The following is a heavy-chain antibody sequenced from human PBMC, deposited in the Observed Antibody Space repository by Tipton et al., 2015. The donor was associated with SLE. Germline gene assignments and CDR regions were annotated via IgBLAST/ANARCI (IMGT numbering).Heavy chain of an antibody. CDR1: GGSFSPDY. CDR3: ARSQWVRFPPNFFSSSMDV. D-gene: IGHD5-12*01. Sequence: TLSLTCAVYGGSFSPDYWSWIRQPPGKGLEWIGEINHSGSTNYNPSPKSRVIISIDTSKNQFSLELSSVTAADTAVYYCARSQWVRFPPNFFSSSMDVWGKGTTVTVSS. CDR2: INHSGST. J-gene: IGHJ6*03. V-gene: IGHV4-34*01.